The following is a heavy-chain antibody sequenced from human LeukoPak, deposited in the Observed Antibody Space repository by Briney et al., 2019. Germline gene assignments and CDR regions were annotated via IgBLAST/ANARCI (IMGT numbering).Heavy chain of an antibody. CDR1: GFTFNTYA. Sequence: GGSLRLSCAASGFTFNTYAIHWARQAPGKGLEWVAFISWNADTTYYADSVKGRFTISRDDSKNTVYLQMNSLKAEDTALYYCARDLSTKYSSYYWGQGTLVTVSS. V-gene: IGHV3-30-3*01. D-gene: IGHD2/OR15-2a*01. J-gene: IGHJ4*02. CDR2: ISWNADTT. CDR3: ARDLSTKYSSYY.